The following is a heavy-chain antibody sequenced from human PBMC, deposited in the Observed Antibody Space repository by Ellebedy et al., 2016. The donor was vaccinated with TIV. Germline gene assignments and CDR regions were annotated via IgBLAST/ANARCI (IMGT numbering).Heavy chain of an antibody. J-gene: IGHJ4*02. Sequence: SETLSLXCTVSGASVNDHYWSWIRQHPGKGLEWIGYIYYSGSTYYNPSLKSRITISVDTSKSQFSLKLSSVTAADTAVYYCARFTYFSSGYVDTWGQGTLVTVSS. CDR2: IYYSGST. CDR3: ARFTYFSSGYVDT. CDR1: GASVNDHY. D-gene: IGHD3-22*01. V-gene: IGHV4-31*03.